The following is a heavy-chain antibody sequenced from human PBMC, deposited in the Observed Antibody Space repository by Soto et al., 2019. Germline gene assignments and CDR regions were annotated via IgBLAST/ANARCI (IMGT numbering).Heavy chain of an antibody. V-gene: IGHV3-23*01. CDR2: ISGSGTST. D-gene: IGHD6-19*01. CDR3: AKDRKSGSGWYWDY. J-gene: IGHJ4*02. Sequence: GGSLRLSCAASGXTFSNFAMSWVRQAPGKGLEWVSAISGSGTSTYDADSVKGRFSISRDNSKNTLYLQMNSLRAEDTAVYYCAKDRKSGSGWYWDYWGQGTLVTVSS. CDR1: GXTFSNFA.